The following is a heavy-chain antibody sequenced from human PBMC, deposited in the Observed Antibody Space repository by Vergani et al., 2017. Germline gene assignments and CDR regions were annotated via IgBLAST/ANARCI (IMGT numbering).Heavy chain of an antibody. CDR2: ISGSGGST. CDR3: ARVRRENYYGMDV. J-gene: IGHJ6*02. Sequence: EVQLLESGGGLVQPGGSLRLSCAASGFTFSSYAMSWVRQAPGKVLEWVSAISGSGGSTYYADSVKGRFTISRDNSKNTLYLQMNSLRAEDTAVYYCARVRRENYYGMDVWGQGTTVTVSS. CDR1: GFTFSSYA. D-gene: IGHD1-26*01. V-gene: IGHV3-23*01.